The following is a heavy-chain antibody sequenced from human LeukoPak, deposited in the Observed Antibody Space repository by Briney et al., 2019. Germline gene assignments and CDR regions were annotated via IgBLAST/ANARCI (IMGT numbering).Heavy chain of an antibody. CDR2: IKQDGSEK. J-gene: IGHJ4*02. D-gene: IGHD4-23*01. Sequence: GASLRLSCAASGFTFSGYWMSWVRQAPGKGLEWVANIKQDGSEKNYVDSVKGRFTISRDNAKNSLYLQMNSLRAEDTAVYYCAANSYFDYWGQGTLVTVSS. CDR3: AANSYFDY. V-gene: IGHV3-7*01. CDR1: GFTFSGYW.